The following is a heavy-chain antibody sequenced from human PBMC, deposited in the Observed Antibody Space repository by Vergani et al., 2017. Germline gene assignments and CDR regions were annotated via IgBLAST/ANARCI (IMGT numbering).Heavy chain of an antibody. V-gene: IGHV4-59*01. CDR3: ARDYRYSGSYLRHYYGMDV. Sequence: QVQLQESGPGLVKPSETLSLTCTVSGGSISSYYWSWIRQPPGKGLEWIGYIYYSGSTNYNPSLKSRVTISVDTSKNQFSLKLSSVTAADTAVYYCARDYRYSGSYLRHYYGMDVWGQGP. CDR1: GGSISSYY. CDR2: IYYSGST. J-gene: IGHJ6*02. D-gene: IGHD1-26*01.